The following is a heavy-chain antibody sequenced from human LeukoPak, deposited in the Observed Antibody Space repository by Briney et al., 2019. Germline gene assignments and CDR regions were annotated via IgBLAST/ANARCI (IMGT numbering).Heavy chain of an antibody. J-gene: IGHJ5*01. CDR1: GFTFDDYA. CDR3: AREASSGWFDC. Sequence: GGSLRLSCAASGFTFDDYAMHWVRQAPGKGLEWVSLISWDGGSTYYADSVKGRFTISRDNSKNSLYLQMNSLRAEDTALYYCAREASSGWFDCWGQGTLVTVSS. D-gene: IGHD6-19*01. V-gene: IGHV3-43D*03. CDR2: ISWDGGST.